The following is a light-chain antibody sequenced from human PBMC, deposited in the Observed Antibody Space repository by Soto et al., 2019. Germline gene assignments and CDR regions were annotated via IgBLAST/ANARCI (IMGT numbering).Light chain of an antibody. CDR1: QSISSY. CDR3: QQSYSTPQT. V-gene: IGKV1-39*01. Sequence: DTQLTQSPSFLSASVGDRVTITCRASQSISSYLNWYQQKPGKAPKLLIYAASSLQSGVPSRFSGSGSGTDFTLTISSLQPEDFATYYCQQSYSTPQTFGQGTKVDIK. J-gene: IGKJ1*01. CDR2: AAS.